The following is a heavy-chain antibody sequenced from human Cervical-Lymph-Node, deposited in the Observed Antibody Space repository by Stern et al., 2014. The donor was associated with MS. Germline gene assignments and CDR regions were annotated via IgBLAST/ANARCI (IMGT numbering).Heavy chain of an antibody. J-gene: IGHJ4*02. CDR3: AHRGTPAFFGIVIHDYFDF. D-gene: IGHD3-3*01. CDR2: IYLDDDT. Sequence: QITLKESGPTLVKPTQTLTLTCTFSGFSLSTSGVGVALIRQPPGKALEWLGFIYLDDDTRYSPSLKDRLTFAKDTSNNQVVLTLTNMDPVDTATYYCAHRGTPAFFGIVIHDYFDFWGQGVLVTVSS. V-gene: IGHV2-5*02. CDR1: GFSLSTSGVG.